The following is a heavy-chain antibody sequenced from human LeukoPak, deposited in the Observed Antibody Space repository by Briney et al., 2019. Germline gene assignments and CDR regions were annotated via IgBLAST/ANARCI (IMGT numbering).Heavy chain of an antibody. D-gene: IGHD3-3*01. CDR2: ISYDGSNK. V-gene: IGHV3-30-3*01. CDR3: ARESFDFWSGPGPYYYGMDV. Sequence: GGSLRLSCAASGFTFSSYAMPWVRQAPGKGLEWVAVISYDGSNKYYADSVKGRFTISRDNSKNTLYLQMNSLRAEDTAVYYCARESFDFWSGPGPYYYGMDVWGQGTTVTVSS. J-gene: IGHJ6*02. CDR1: GFTFSSYA.